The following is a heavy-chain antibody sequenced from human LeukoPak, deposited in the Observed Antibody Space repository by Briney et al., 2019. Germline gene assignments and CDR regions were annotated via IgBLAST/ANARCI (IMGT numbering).Heavy chain of an antibody. V-gene: IGHV1-69*05. CDR3: ARALAYCGGDCYTYYYYYMDV. CDR2: IIPIFGTA. CDR1: GGTFSSYA. Sequence: SVKVSCKASGGTFSSYAISWVRQAPGQGLEWMGGIIPIFGTANYAQKFQGRVTITTDESTSTAYMELRSLRSEDTAVYYCARALAYCGGDCYTYYYYYMDVWGKGTTVTVSS. D-gene: IGHD2-21*02. J-gene: IGHJ6*03.